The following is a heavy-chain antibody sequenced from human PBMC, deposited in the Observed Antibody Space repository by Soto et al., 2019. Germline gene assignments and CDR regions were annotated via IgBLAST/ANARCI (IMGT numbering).Heavy chain of an antibody. V-gene: IGHV1-46*01. CDR1: GYTFTCYY. CDR3: AKDLFPYGGYSSSSHYYYGMDA. J-gene: IGHJ6*02. CDR2: INPSGGST. D-gene: IGHD6-6*01. Sequence: ASVKVSCKASGYTFTCYYMHWVRQAPGQGLEWMGIINPSGGSTSYAQKFQGRVTMTRDTSTSTVYMELSSLRSEDTAVYYCAKDLFPYGGYSSSSHYYYGMDAWGQGTTVTVSS.